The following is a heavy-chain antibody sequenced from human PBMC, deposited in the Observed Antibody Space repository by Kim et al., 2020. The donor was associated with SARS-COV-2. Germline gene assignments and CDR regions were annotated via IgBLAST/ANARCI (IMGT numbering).Heavy chain of an antibody. Sequence: ASVKVSCKASGYTFTSYGISWVRQAPGQGLEWMGWISAYNGNTNYAQKLQGRVTMTTDTSTSTAYMELRSLRSDDTAVYYCARDRGSWYDYYYYYMDVWGKGTTVTVSS. CDR2: ISAYNGNT. J-gene: IGHJ6*03. V-gene: IGHV1-18*01. CDR3: ARDRGSWYDYYYYYMDV. D-gene: IGHD6-13*01. CDR1: GYTFTSYG.